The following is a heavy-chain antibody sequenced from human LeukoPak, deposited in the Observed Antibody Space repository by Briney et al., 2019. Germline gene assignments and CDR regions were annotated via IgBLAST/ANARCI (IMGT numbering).Heavy chain of an antibody. CDR2: IFASGSTT. J-gene: IGHJ4*02. CDR3: AGDRATSYFDY. D-gene: IGHD1-26*01. Sequence: GGSLRLSCAAPGFTFSGYAMNWVRQAPGKGLEWVSLIFASGSTTKYADSVKGRFTISRDNSKNTLYLQMNSLRAEDTAVYYCAGDRATSYFDYWGQGALVTISS. V-gene: IGHV3-23*05. CDR1: GFTFSGYA.